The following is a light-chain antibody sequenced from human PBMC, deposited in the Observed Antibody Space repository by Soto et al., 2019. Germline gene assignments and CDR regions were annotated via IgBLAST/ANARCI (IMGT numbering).Light chain of an antibody. CDR1: QSISSW. CDR3: QQYNSFPAH. V-gene: IGKV1-5*01. Sequence: DIQMTQSPSTLSASVGDRVTITCRASQSISSWLAWYQQKPGKAPKLLIYDASSLESGVPSRFSGSGSGTEFPLTLSRLQPYYFSTYYCQQYNSFPAHFGGGTKVEIK. CDR2: DAS. J-gene: IGKJ4*01.